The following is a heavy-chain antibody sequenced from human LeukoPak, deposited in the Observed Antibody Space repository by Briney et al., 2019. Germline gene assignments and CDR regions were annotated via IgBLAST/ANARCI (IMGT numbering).Heavy chain of an antibody. Sequence: GGSLRLSCAASGFRFSDHHMEWVRQAPGKGLEWVGRIRNKANGYTTEYAASVNGRFTISRDDSKSSLFLQMNGLITEDTAVYYCARVRLSPTETQXLRINDYWGQGTLXXVSS. CDR3: ARVRLSPTETQXLRINDY. V-gene: IGHV3-72*01. D-gene: IGHD5-12*01. J-gene: IGHJ4*02. CDR2: IRNKANGYTT. CDR1: GFRFSDHH.